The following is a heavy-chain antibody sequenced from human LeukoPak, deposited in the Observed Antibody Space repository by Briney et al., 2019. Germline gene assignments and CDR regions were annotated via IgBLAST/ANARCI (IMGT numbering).Heavy chain of an antibody. J-gene: IGHJ3*02. D-gene: IGHD6-6*01. CDR3: AKGASTARGPFDI. CDR2: ISSSSSTI. V-gene: IGHV3-48*01. CDR1: GFTFSSNS. Sequence: GGSLRLSCAASGFTFSSNSMNWVRQAPGKGLEWVPHISSSSSTIYYADSVKGRFTISRDNAKNSLYLQMNSLRAEDTAVYYCAKGASTARGPFDIWGQGTMVTVSS.